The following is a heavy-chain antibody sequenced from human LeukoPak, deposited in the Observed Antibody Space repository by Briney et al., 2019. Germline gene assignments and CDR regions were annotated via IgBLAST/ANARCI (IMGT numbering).Heavy chain of an antibody. CDR1: GGSFSGYY. V-gene: IGHV4-34*01. CDR3: ARGRGYDYVWGSYRHPYYFDY. J-gene: IGHJ4*02. CDR2: INHSGST. D-gene: IGHD3-16*02. Sequence: SETLSLTCAVYGGSFSGYYWSWIRQPPGKGLEWIGGINHSGSTNYNPSLKSRVTISVGTSKNQFSLKLSSVTAADTAVYYCARGRGYDYVWGSYRHPYYFDYWGQGTLVTVSS.